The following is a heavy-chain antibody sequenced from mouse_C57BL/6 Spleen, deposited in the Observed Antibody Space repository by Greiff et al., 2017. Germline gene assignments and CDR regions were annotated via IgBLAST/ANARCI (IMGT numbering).Heavy chain of an antibody. Sequence: VKVVESGPELVKPGASVKISCKASGYAFSSSWMNWVKQRPGKGLEWIGRIYPGDGDTNYNGKFKGKATLTADKSSSTAYMQLSSLTSEDSAVYFCARDYDYDSMDYWGQGTSVTVSS. CDR3: ARDYDYDSMDY. D-gene: IGHD2-4*01. J-gene: IGHJ4*01. CDR2: IYPGDGDT. CDR1: GYAFSSSW. V-gene: IGHV1-82*01.